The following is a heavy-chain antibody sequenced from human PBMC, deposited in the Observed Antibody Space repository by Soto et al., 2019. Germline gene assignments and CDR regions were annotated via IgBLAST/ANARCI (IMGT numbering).Heavy chain of an antibody. Sequence: ASVKVSCKASGGTFSSYAISWVRQAPGQGLEWMGGIIPIFGTANYAQKFQGRVTITADESTSTAYMELSSLRSEDTAVYYCAREAAAGPFCDYWGQGTLVTVSS. CDR2: IIPIFGTA. V-gene: IGHV1-69*13. J-gene: IGHJ4*02. CDR1: GGTFSSYA. D-gene: IGHD6-13*01. CDR3: AREAAAGPFCDY.